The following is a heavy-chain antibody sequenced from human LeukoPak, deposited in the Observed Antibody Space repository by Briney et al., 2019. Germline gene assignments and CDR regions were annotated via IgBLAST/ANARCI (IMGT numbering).Heavy chain of an antibody. Sequence: GGSLRLSCAASGFTFSGSAIHWVRQSSGKGLEWVGQIDKKDKGYATATAYPASVKGRFTISRDDSINTAYLQMKSLKTEDTALYYCTRDSGTYNWFDPWGQGTLVTVSS. D-gene: IGHD1-26*01. CDR1: GFTFSGSA. CDR2: IDKKDKGYATAT. V-gene: IGHV3-73*01. CDR3: TRDSGTYNWFDP. J-gene: IGHJ5*02.